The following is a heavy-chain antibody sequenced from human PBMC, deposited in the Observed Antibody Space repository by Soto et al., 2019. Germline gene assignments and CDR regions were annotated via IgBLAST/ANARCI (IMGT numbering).Heavy chain of an antibody. J-gene: IGHJ5*02. CDR3: ARPSGYCSGGSCFPFDN. V-gene: IGHV3-7*01. Sequence: GGSLRLSCAASGFTFSSFRMTWVRQAAGKGLEWVANIKQDGSEIYYVDSVKGRFTISRDNAKNSLYLQMNSLRAEDTAVYYCARPSGYCSGGSCFPFDNWGQGTQVTVSS. CDR1: GFTFSSFR. D-gene: IGHD2-15*01. CDR2: IKQDGSEI.